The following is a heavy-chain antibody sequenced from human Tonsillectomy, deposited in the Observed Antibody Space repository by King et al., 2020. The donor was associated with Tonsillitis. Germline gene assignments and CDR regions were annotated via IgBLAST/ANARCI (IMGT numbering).Heavy chain of an antibody. CDR3: ARDHSPYYCGSGSYNGYYGMDV. CDR1: GFTFSTYG. Sequence: VQLVESGGGVVQPGGSLRLSCAASGFTFSTYGIHWVRQTPDKGLELVAFMRYDGKNEYYADSVKGRFTISRDNSKNTLYLQMNSLRTEDTAVYYCARDHSPYYCGSGSYNGYYGMDVWGQGTTVTVSS. V-gene: IGHV3-30*02. CDR2: MRYDGKNE. D-gene: IGHD3-10*01. J-gene: IGHJ6*02.